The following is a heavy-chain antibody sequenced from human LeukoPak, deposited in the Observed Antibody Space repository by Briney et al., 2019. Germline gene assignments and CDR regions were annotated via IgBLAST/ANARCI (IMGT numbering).Heavy chain of an antibody. CDR3: ARVDWMIGAFDI. D-gene: IGHD3-22*01. Sequence: PGGSLRLSCAASGFTFSAYSMIWVRQAPGQGLEWVSYSSTTANTIHYTDSVKGRFTVSRDNAKNSLFLQMNSLRDEDTAVYYCARVDWMIGAFDIWGQGTMVTVSS. V-gene: IGHV3-48*02. CDR1: GFTFSAYS. CDR2: SSTTANTI. J-gene: IGHJ3*02.